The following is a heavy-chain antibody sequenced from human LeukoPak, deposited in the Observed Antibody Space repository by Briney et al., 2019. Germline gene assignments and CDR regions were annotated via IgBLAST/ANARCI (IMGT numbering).Heavy chain of an antibody. V-gene: IGHV1-8*01. Sequence: ASVKVSCKASGYTFTSYDINWVRQATGQGLEWMGWMNPNSGNTGYAQKFQGRVTITRNTSISTAYMELSSLRSEDTAVYYCARGGYCSSTSCYAGAGFDPWGQGTLVTVSS. CDR3: ARGGYCSSTSCYAGAGFDP. CDR2: MNPNSGNT. D-gene: IGHD2-2*01. CDR1: GYTFTSYD. J-gene: IGHJ5*02.